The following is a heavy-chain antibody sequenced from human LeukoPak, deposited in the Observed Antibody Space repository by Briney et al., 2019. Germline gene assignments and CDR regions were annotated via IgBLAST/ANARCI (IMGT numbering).Heavy chain of an antibody. CDR1: GFTFSSHR. CDR2: ISSSSTSI. D-gene: IGHD3-22*01. Sequence: PGGSLRLSCTASGFTFSSHRMNWVRQAPGRGLEWVSSISSSSTSIYYADSVKGRSTISRDSAKNSLYLQMSSLRAEDTAVYYCASGTYYYDAPSSYWGQGTLVTVSS. J-gene: IGHJ4*02. V-gene: IGHV3-21*06. CDR3: ASGTYYYDAPSSY.